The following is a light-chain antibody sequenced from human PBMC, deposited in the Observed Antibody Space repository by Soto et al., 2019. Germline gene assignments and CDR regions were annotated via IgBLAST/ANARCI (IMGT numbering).Light chain of an antibody. Sequence: QSALTQPASVSGSPGQSITISCTGTSSDVGGYNYVSWYQQQPGKAPKLVIYEVSDRPSGVSNRFSGSKSGNTASLTISGLQAEDEGDYYCSSYTTISTWVFGGGTQLTVL. V-gene: IGLV2-14*01. CDR1: SSDVGGYNY. J-gene: IGLJ3*02. CDR2: EVS. CDR3: SSYTTISTWV.